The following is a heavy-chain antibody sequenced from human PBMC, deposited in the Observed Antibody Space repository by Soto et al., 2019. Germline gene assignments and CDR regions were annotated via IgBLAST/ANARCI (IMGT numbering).Heavy chain of an antibody. CDR1: WYSFTSYW. CDR3: ERHRVIRIPVPKTTENAFDI. V-gene: IGHV5-10-1*01. CDR2: IDPSDSYT. Sequence: GESLKISCKGSWYSFTSYWISWVRQMPGKGLEWMGRIDPSDSYTNYSPSFQGHVTISADKSISTAYLQWSSLKASDTAMYYCERHRVIRIPVPKTTENAFDIWGQGTMVIVSS. J-gene: IGHJ3*02. D-gene: IGHD3-16*02.